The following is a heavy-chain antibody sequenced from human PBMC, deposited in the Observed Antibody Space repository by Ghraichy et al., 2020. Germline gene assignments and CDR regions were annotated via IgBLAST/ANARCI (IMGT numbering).Heavy chain of an antibody. D-gene: IGHD2-2*01. CDR1: GYSISSGYY. CDR2: IYHSGST. V-gene: IGHV4-38-2*02. J-gene: IGHJ3*02. CDR3: AQGVVVPAAIHDSAFDI. Sequence: SETLSLTCTVSGYSISSGYYWGWIRQPPGKGLEWIGSIYHSGSTYYNPSLKSRVTISVDTSKNQFSLKLSSVTAADTAVYYCAQGVVVPAAIHDSAFDIWGQGTMVTVSS.